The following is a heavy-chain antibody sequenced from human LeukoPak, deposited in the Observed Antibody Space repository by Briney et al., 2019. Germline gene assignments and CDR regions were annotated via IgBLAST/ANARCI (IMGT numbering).Heavy chain of an antibody. V-gene: IGHV3-66*01. J-gene: IGHJ4*02. CDR2: IYSGDST. CDR1: GLXVSSNY. Sequence: PGGSLRLSCAASGLXVSSNYISWVRQAPGKGLEWVSVIYSGDSTYYADSVKGRFTISRDNSKNTLYLQMNSLRAEDTAVYYCASPSGSYYAFDYWGQGTLVTVSS. CDR3: ASPSGSYYAFDY. D-gene: IGHD1-26*01.